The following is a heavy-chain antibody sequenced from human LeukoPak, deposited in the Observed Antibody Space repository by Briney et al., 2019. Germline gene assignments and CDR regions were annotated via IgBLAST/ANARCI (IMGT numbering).Heavy chain of an antibody. Sequence: PGGSLRLSCAASRFTFSSYSMNWVRQAPGKGLEWVSSISSSSSYMYYADSVKGRFTISRDNAKNSLYLQMNSLRAEDTALYYCARVASNYDFDYWGQGTLVTVSS. CDR2: ISSSSSYM. D-gene: IGHD4-11*01. J-gene: IGHJ4*02. CDR3: ARVASNYDFDY. V-gene: IGHV3-21*04. CDR1: RFTFSSYS.